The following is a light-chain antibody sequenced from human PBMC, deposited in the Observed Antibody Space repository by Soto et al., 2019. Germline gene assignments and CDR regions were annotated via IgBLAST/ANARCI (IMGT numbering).Light chain of an antibody. CDR2: SNN. CDR1: SSNIGGNP. CDR3: AAWDGSLNACV. Sequence: QSVLTQPPSASGTPGQRITISCSGSSSNIGGNPVDWYQQVPGTAPKLLIYSNNQRPSGVPDRFSASKSGTSASLAISGLQSEDEADYYCAAWDGSLNACVFGGGTKVTVL. V-gene: IGLV1-44*01. J-gene: IGLJ3*02.